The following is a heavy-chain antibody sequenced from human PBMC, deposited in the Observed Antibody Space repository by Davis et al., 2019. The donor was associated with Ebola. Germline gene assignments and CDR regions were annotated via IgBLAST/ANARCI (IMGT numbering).Heavy chain of an antibody. Sequence: SETLSLTCTVSGGSISSSSYYWGWIRQPPGKGLEWIGSIYYSGSTYYNPSLKSRVTISVDTSKNQFSLKLSSVTAADTAVYYCARQAVLRFLEWLFQPGGNFDPWGQGTLVTVSS. V-gene: IGHV4-39*01. J-gene: IGHJ5*02. D-gene: IGHD3-3*01. CDR2: IYYSGST. CDR3: ARQAVLRFLEWLFQPGGNFDP. CDR1: GGSISSSSYY.